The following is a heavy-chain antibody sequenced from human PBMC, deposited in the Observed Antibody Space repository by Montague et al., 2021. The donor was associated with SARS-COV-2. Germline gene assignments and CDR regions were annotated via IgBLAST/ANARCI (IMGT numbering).Heavy chain of an antibody. J-gene: IGHJ4*02. CDR1: GGSISSGSHY. CDR2: IDTSGNT. Sequence: TLSLTCTVSGGSISSGSHYWSWIRQPAGKGLEWIGRIDTSGNTKYISSLKSRVTISVDTSKNQFSLELSSVTAADTAVYYCAGVYTVTYYFDYWGRGTLVTVSS. D-gene: IGHD4-17*01. CDR3: AGVYTVTYYFDY. V-gene: IGHV4-61*02.